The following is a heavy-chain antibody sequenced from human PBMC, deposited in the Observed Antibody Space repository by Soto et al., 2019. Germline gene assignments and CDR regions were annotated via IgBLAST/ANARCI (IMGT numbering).Heavy chain of an antibody. CDR1: GGTFSSYA. D-gene: IGHD3-3*01. CDR3: ARGPSSITIFGVVIIRKDYYYYGMDV. Sequence: ASVKVSCKASGGTFSSYAISWVRQAPGQGLEWMGGIIPIFGTANYAQKFQGRVTITADESTSTAYMELSSLRSEDTAVYYCARGPSSITIFGVVIIRKDYYYYGMDVWGQGTTVTVSS. V-gene: IGHV1-69*13. CDR2: IIPIFGTA. J-gene: IGHJ6*02.